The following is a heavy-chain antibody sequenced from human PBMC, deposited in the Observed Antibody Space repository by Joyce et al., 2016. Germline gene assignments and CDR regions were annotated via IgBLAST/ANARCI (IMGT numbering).Heavy chain of an antibody. V-gene: IGHV3-74*01. D-gene: IGHD6-6*01. CDR1: GFSFRGYW. J-gene: IGHJ5*02. CDR2: MKTEGRST. Sequence: EVQLVESGGGLVQPGGSLRLSCAASGFSFRGYWIHWVRQAPGKGVVWVSRMKTEGRSTRLADSVKGRFTISRDNAKNTLYLQMNRLRAEDTAVYYCVRGISARPGGPNWFDPWGQGTLVTVSS. CDR3: VRGISARPGGPNWFDP.